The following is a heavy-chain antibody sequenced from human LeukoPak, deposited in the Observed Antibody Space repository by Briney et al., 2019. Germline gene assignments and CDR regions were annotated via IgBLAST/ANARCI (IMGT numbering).Heavy chain of an antibody. J-gene: IGHJ4*02. Sequence: GESLKISCKGSGYSFASYWIGWVRQMPGKGLEWVAVIWYDGSKKYYADSVKGRSTIFRENSKNTLFLQMNSLRAEDTAVYYCARDLGSGHYIIDFDYGGQGTLVTVSS. CDR2: IWYDGSKK. D-gene: IGHD3-3*01. CDR3: ARDLGSGHYIIDFDY. V-gene: IGHV3-33*01. CDR1: GYSFASYW.